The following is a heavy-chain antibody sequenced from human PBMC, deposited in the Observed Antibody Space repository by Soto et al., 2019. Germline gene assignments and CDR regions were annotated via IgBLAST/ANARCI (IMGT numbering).Heavy chain of an antibody. J-gene: IGHJ4*02. CDR1: GFTFSSYS. V-gene: IGHV3-48*02. CDR2: ISSSSSTI. CDR3: ARDGYCTNGVCPFDY. D-gene: IGHD2-8*01. Sequence: EVQLVESGGGLVQPGGSLRLSCAASGFTFSSYSMNWVRQAPGKGLEWVSYISSSSSTIYYADSVKGRFTISRDNAKNSLYLQMNSLRDEETAVYYCARDGYCTNGVCPFDYWGQGTLVTVSS.